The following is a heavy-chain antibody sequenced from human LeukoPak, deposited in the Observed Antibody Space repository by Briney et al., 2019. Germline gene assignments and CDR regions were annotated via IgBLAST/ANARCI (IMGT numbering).Heavy chain of an antibody. CDR3: ARTPLWFGELLHWFDP. D-gene: IGHD3-10*01. J-gene: IGHJ5*02. CDR1: GYTFTGYY. Sequence: GASVKVSCKASGYTFTGYYIHWVRQAPGQGLEWMGWINPNSGGTNSAQKFQGRVIMTWDTSISTAYMELTRLRSDDTAVYYCARTPLWFGELLHWFDPWGQGTLVTVSS. CDR2: INPNSGGT. V-gene: IGHV1-2*02.